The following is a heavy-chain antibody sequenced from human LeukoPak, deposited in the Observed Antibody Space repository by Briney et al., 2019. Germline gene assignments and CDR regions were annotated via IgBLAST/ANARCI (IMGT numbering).Heavy chain of an antibody. CDR1: GFAFSSYG. CDR3: AKDRAAGTFDY. V-gene: IGHV3-30*18. D-gene: IGHD6-13*01. Sequence: GTSLRLSCAASGFAFSSYGMHWVRQAPGKGLEWVAVISYDGSNKYYADSVKGRFTISRDNSKNTLYLQMNSLRAEDTAVYYCAKDRAAGTFDYWGQGTLVTVSS. CDR2: ISYDGSNK. J-gene: IGHJ4*02.